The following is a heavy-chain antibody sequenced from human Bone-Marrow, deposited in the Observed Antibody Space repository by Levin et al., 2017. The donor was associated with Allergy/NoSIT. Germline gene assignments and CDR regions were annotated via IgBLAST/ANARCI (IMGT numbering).Heavy chain of an antibody. D-gene: IGHD2-2*01. CDR3: SAGEYQHPFQHYGMDV. CDR2: VVVSSGNT. V-gene: IGHV1-58*01. CDR1: GFTFINSA. Sequence: WASVKVSCKASGFTFINSAVQWVRQARGQRLEWLGWVVVSSGNTNSALKFHERVTITGDMSTDTAYMELGSLRSEDTAVYYCSAGEYQHPFQHYGMDVWGQGTTVIVSS. J-gene: IGHJ6*02.